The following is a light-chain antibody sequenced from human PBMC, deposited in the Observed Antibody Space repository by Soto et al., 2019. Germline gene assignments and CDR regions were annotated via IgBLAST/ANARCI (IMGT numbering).Light chain of an antibody. CDR2: DVS. V-gene: IGLV2-8*01. CDR1: SSDVGGYNY. J-gene: IGLJ3*02. Sequence: QSALTQPPSASGSPGQSGTISCTGTSSDVGGYNYVSWYQQHPGKAPKLMIYDVSKRPSGVPDRFSGSKSGNTASLTVSGLQAEDEADYYGSSYAGSNNWVFGGGTKVTVL. CDR3: SSYAGSNNWV.